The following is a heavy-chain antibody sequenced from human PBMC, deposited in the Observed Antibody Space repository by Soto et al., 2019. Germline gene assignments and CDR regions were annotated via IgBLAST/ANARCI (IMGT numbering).Heavy chain of an antibody. V-gene: IGHV4-30-4*01. Sequence: ASETLSLTCTVSGGSISSGDYYWSWIRQPPGKGLEWIGYIYYSGSTYYNPSLKSRVTISVDTSKNQFSLKLSSVTAADTAVYYCARDLRRFNYYDSSGYYPNYYYYGMDVWGQGTTVTVSS. J-gene: IGHJ6*02. CDR3: ARDLRRFNYYDSSGYYPNYYYYGMDV. CDR1: GGSISSGDYY. CDR2: IYYSGST. D-gene: IGHD3-22*01.